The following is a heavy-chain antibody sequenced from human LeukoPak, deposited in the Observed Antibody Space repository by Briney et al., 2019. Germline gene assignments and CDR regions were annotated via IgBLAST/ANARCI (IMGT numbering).Heavy chain of an antibody. D-gene: IGHD3-9*01. V-gene: IGHV4-39*01. J-gene: IGHJ4*02. CDR2: IYYSGST. CDR1: GGSISSSSSY. CDR3: ARHAAVAYFGILTEEDY. Sequence: PSETLSLTCTVSGGSISSSSSYWGWIRQPPGKGLEWIGSIYYSGSTYYNPSLKSRVTISVDTFKNQFSLKLSSMTAADTAVYYCARHAAVAYFGILTEEDYWGQGTLVTVSS.